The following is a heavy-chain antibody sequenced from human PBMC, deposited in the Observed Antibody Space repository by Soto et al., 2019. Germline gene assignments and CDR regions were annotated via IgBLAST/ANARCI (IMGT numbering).Heavy chain of an antibody. CDR3: AKEGRRYYDTSGYPYYFDY. D-gene: IGHD3-22*01. V-gene: IGHV3-23*01. J-gene: IGHJ4*02. Sequence: PGGSLRLSCAASGFTFSSYAMSWVRQAPGKGLEWVSTISVSGGTTYYADSVKGRFTISRDNSKNTQFLQMSSLRAADTAVYYCAKEGRRYYDTSGYPYYFDYWGQGALVTVSS. CDR1: GFTFSSYA. CDR2: ISVSGGTT.